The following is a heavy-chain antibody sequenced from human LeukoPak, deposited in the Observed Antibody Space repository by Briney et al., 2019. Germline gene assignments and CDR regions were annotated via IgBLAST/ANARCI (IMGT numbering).Heavy chain of an antibody. Sequence: PSETLSLTCAVYGGSFSGYYWSWIRQPPGKGLEWIGEINHSGSTNYNPSLKSRVTISVDTSKNQFSLKLSSVTAADTAVYYCARGLDPESIAAAANVGFDYWGQGTLVTVSS. CDR2: INHSGST. CDR1: GGSFSGYY. CDR3: ARGLDPESIAAAANVGFDY. D-gene: IGHD6-13*01. J-gene: IGHJ4*02. V-gene: IGHV4-34*01.